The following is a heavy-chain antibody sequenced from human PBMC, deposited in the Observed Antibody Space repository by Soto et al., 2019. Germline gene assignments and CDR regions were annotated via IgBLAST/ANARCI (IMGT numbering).Heavy chain of an antibody. D-gene: IGHD5-18*01. Sequence: QVQLVQSGAEVKKPGSSVKVSCKASGGTFSSYAISWVRQAPGQGLEWMGGIIPIFGTANYAQKFQGRVTITADKSTSTSYMELSILRSEDTAVYSCSRFRGMGYRYARDYYCGMDVWGQGTTVTVSS. CDR3: SRFRGMGYRYARDYYCGMDV. J-gene: IGHJ6*02. V-gene: IGHV1-69*06. CDR2: IIPIFGTA. CDR1: GGTFSSYA.